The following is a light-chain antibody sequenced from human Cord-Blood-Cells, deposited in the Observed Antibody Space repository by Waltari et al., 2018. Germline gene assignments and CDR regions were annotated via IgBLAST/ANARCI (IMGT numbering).Light chain of an antibody. CDR3: QQYDNLLT. J-gene: IGKJ4*01. V-gene: IGKV1-33*01. Sequence: DIQMTQSPSSLSASVGERVTITCQASQDIRNYLNWYQQKPGKAPKLLIYDASNLETGVPSRVSGSGSGTDFTFTISSLQPEDIATYYCQQYDNLLTFGGGTKVEIK. CDR1: QDIRNY. CDR2: DAS.